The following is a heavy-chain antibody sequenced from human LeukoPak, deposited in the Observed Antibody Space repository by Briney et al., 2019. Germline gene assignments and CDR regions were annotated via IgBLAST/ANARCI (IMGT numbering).Heavy chain of an antibody. CDR3: ARASEGIGFFDF. CDR1: NDSISNDY. CDR2: IYHNGKT. Sequence: SETLSLTCTVSNDSISNDYWSWIRQPPGKGLEWIGYIYHNGKTNYNPSLNSRLTISLDTPKLQFSLELSSVTTADTAVYFCARASEGIGFFDFWGPGLLVTVSS. D-gene: IGHD2-21*01. V-gene: IGHV4-59*01. J-gene: IGHJ4*02.